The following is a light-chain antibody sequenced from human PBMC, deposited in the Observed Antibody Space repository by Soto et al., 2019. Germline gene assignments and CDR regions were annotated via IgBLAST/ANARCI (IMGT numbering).Light chain of an antibody. CDR2: EDN. CDR1: SSDVGNYNY. Sequence: QSALTQPPSASGSPGQSVTISCIGTSSDVGNYNYVSWYQHHPGKAPKLMIFEDNNRPSGVPARFSGSKSDNTASLTISGLHAEDGAEYLCSSFAVTNNYVFGSGTKLTVL. CDR3: SSFAVTNNYV. J-gene: IGLJ1*01. V-gene: IGLV2-8*01.